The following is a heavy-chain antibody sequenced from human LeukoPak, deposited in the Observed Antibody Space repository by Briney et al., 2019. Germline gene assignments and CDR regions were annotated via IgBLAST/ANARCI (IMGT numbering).Heavy chain of an antibody. J-gene: IGHJ4*02. CDR1: GYTFTGDY. D-gene: IGHD2-2*01. CDR3: ARSYCIGTNCYSHLFDY. V-gene: IGHV1-2*06. Sequence: AASVKVSCKASGYTFTGDYLHWVRQAPGQGLEWMGRINPNSGGANYPQNFQGRVTMTRDTSISTAHMELSRLRSDDTAVYYCARSYCIGTNCYSHLFDYWGQGTLVTVSS. CDR2: INPNSGGA.